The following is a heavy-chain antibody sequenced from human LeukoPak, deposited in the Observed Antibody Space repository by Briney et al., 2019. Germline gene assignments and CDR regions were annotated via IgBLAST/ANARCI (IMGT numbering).Heavy chain of an antibody. J-gene: IGHJ4*02. Sequence: SVKVSCKASGGTFSSYAISWVRQAPGQGLEWMGRIIPILGIANYAQKFQGRVTITADKSTSTAYMELSSLRSEDTAVYYCARDRSIAAAGTLNYWGQGTLVTVSS. CDR1: GGTFSSYA. V-gene: IGHV1-69*04. CDR3: ARDRSIAAAGTLNY. CDR2: IIPILGIA. D-gene: IGHD6-13*01.